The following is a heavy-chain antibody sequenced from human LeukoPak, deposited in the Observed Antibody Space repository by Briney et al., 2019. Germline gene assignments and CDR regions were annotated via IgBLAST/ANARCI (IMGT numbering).Heavy chain of an antibody. J-gene: IGHJ3*02. Sequence: GGSLTLSCAASGFALSTYEMTWVRQAPGKGLEWVSFISSSTSHTFYADSVKARFTIFRDTAKNSLYLQMNNLRGEDTAVYYCARDVSSSTRAFDIWGQGTMVAVS. CDR1: GFALSTYE. CDR3: ARDVSSSTRAFDI. D-gene: IGHD2-15*01. CDR2: ISSSTSHT. V-gene: IGHV3-48*03.